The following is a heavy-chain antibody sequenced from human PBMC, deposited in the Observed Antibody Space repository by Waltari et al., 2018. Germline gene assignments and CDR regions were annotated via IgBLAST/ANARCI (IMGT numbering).Heavy chain of an antibody. CDR2: INHSGST. Sequence: QVQLQQWGAGLLKPSETLSLPCAVYGGSFSGYYCRWIRQPPGKGLEWIGEINHSGSTNYNPSLKSRVTISVDTSKNQFSLKLSSVTAADTAVYYCARGPAGSTVTSNWFDPWGQGTLVTVSS. CDR3: ARGPAGSTVTSNWFDP. D-gene: IGHD4-17*01. V-gene: IGHV4-34*01. J-gene: IGHJ5*02. CDR1: GGSFSGYY.